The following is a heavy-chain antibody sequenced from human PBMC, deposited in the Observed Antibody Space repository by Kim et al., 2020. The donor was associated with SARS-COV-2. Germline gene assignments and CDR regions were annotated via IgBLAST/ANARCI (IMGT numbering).Heavy chain of an antibody. Sequence: GGSLRLSCAASGFTLSVNGMSWVRQAPGKGLEWVSDIRGIGGFTYYADSVKGRFTVSRDTSKNTLYLQMNSLRFEDTAVYYCAGHGSSSAWGQGTLVTVS. V-gene: IGHV3-23*01. D-gene: IGHD6-6*01. J-gene: IGHJ4*02. CDR1: GFTLSVNG. CDR2: IRGIGGFT. CDR3: AGHGSSSA.